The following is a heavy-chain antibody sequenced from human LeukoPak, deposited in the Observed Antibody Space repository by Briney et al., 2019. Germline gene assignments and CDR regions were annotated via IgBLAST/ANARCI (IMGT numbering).Heavy chain of an antibody. CDR3: AREGRYRYGYNEYHSYMDI. J-gene: IGHJ6*03. D-gene: IGHD5-24*01. CDR1: GGSISSYY. V-gene: IGHV4-59*01. Sequence: SETLSLTCTVSGGSISSYYWNWIRQPPGKGLEWIGYIYYSGSTNYNPSLKSRVTISVDTSKNQFSLRLSSVTAAETAVYYCAREGRYRYGYNEYHSYMDIWGKGTTVTVSS. CDR2: IYYSGST.